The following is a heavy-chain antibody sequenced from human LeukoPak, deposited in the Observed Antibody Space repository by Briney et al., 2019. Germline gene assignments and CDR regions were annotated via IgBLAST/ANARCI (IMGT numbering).Heavy chain of an antibody. Sequence: GASVKVSCKASGYTFTGYYMHWVRQAPGQGLEWMGWINPNSGGTKYAQKFQGRATMTRDTSISTAYMELSRLRSDDTAVYYCAREWGFSGYNWFDPWGQGTLVTVSS. CDR3: AREWGFSGYNWFDP. D-gene: IGHD3-22*01. V-gene: IGHV1-2*02. J-gene: IGHJ5*02. CDR1: GYTFTGYY. CDR2: INPNSGGT.